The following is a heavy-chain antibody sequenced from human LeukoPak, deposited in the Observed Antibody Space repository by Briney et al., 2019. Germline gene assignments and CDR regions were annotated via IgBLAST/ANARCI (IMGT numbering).Heavy chain of an antibody. J-gene: IGHJ4*02. CDR3: ARGLGATRFDY. V-gene: IGHV1-69*05. CDR2: IIPIFGTA. CDR1: GGTFSSYA. Sequence: SVKVSCKASGGTFSSYAISWVRQAPGQGLEWMGGIIPIFGTANYAQKFQGRVTITTDESTSTAYMELSSLRSEDTAVYFCARGLGATRFDYWGQGTLVNVSS. D-gene: IGHD1-26*01.